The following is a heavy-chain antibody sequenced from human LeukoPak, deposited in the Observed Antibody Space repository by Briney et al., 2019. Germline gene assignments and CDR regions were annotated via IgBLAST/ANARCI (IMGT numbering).Heavy chain of an antibody. J-gene: IGHJ4*02. CDR2: IYPGDSDI. CDR1: GYNFNTSW. CDR3: HGYGYYFEF. Sequence: PGESLKISCKASGYNFNTSWIGWVRQTPGKGLKWMAIIYPGDSDIKYSPSFEGQVTVSADRSITTAYLQWNSLKASDTAMYSRHGYGYYFEFWGQGTLVTVSS. D-gene: IGHD5-24*01. V-gene: IGHV5-51*01.